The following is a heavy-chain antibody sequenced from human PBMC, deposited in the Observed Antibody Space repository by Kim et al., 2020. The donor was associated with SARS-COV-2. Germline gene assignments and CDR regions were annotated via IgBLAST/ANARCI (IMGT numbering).Heavy chain of an antibody. CDR2: SQK. J-gene: IGHJ4*02. Sequence: SQKYYVDSAKSRFTISRDNAKDSVYLQMNSLRGEDAAVYYCARGRGVDYWGQGTLVTVSS. V-gene: IGHV3-7*04. CDR3: ARGRGVDY.